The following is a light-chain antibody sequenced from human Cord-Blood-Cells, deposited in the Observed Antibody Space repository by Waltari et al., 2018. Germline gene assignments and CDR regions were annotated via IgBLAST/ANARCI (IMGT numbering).Light chain of an antibody. CDR1: RVDVGGYNY. Sequence: QSALPQPASVSGSPGQSITISCTGTRVDVGGYNYFSWYQQHPGKAPKLMIYDVSNRPSGVSNRFSGSKSGNTASLTISGLQAEDEADYYCSSYTSSSTFYVFGTGTKVTVL. CDR2: DVS. V-gene: IGLV2-14*01. CDR3: SSYTSSSTFYV. J-gene: IGLJ1*01.